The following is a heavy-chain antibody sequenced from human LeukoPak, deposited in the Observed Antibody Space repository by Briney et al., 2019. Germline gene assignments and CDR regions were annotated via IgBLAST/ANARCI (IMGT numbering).Heavy chain of an antibody. J-gene: IGHJ5*02. CDR1: GGSVSSYY. CDR3: ARIVPVDLDNWFDP. Sequence: SETPSLTCTVSGGSVSSYYWSWIRLPPGKGLEWIGYIYNSGSTNYNPSLKSRVTISIDTSKNQFSLKLSSVTAADTAVYYCARIVPVDLDNWFDPWGQGTLVTVSP. CDR2: IYNSGST. D-gene: IGHD2-2*01. V-gene: IGHV4-59*02.